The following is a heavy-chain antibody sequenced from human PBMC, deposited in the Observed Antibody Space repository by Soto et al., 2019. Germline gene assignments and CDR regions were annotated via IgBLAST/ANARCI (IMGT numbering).Heavy chain of an antibody. V-gene: IGHV1-69*12. CDR2: IIPIFGTA. D-gene: IGHD1-1*01. CDR1: GGTFSSYA. J-gene: IGHJ4*01. Sequence: QVQLVQSGAEVKKPGSSVKVSCKASGGTFSSYAISWVRQAPGQGLEWMGGIIPIFGTANYAQKFQGRVTVAAEESTGAACMEVSSLRSEGQAGYYCASRGTYWGQGTLVTVSS. CDR3: ASRGTY.